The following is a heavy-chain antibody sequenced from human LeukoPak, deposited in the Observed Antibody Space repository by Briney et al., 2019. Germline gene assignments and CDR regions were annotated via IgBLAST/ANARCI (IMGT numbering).Heavy chain of an antibody. J-gene: IGHJ3*02. Sequence: PGGSLRLSCAASGFTFSSDWMSWVRQAPGKGLECVANIKQDGSEKYYVDSVKGRFTISRDNAKNSLYLQMNSLRAEDTAVYYCARERYFDWLLSSCAFDIWGQGTMVTVSS. CDR2: IKQDGSEK. CDR1: GFTFSSDW. CDR3: ARERYFDWLLSSCAFDI. V-gene: IGHV3-7*03. D-gene: IGHD3-9*01.